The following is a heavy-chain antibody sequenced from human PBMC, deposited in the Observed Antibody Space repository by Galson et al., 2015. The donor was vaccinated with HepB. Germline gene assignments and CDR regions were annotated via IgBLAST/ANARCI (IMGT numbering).Heavy chain of an antibody. CDR1: GDSVSSNSAA. CDR3: ARAEAVPATAIRSDAFDI. V-gene: IGHV6-1*01. Sequence: CAISGDSVSSNSAAWNWIRQSPSRGLEWLGRTYYRSKWYNDYAVSVKSRITINPDTSKDQFSLQLNSVTPEDTAVYYCARAEAVPATAIRSDAFDIWGQGTMVAVSS. D-gene: IGHD2-2*02. J-gene: IGHJ3*02. CDR2: TYYRSKWYN.